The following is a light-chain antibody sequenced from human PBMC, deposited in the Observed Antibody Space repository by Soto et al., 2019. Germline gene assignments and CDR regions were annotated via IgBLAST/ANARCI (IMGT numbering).Light chain of an antibody. CDR2: GAS. Sequence: IQMTQSPSSLYASVGDSVTVTCRASQSINIYLNWYQQKPGKAPTLLIYGASSLQSGVPSRFTGGGSQTDFTLTISSLQPEDFATYYCQQSYRSPYTFGQGTKLEIK. CDR3: QQSYRSPYT. V-gene: IGKV1-39*01. J-gene: IGKJ2*01. CDR1: QSINIY.